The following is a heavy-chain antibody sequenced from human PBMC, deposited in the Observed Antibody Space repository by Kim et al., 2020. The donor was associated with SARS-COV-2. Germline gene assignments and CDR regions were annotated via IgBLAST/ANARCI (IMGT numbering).Heavy chain of an antibody. CDR3: AREDVRGYGQFDY. Sequence: SETLSLTCTVSGGSISSYYWSWIRQPPGKGLEWIGFIFYSGNTNYNPSLKSRVTISVDTSKNQFSLRLSSVTAADTAVYYCAREDVRGYGQFDYWGQGTLVTVSS. J-gene: IGHJ4*02. V-gene: IGHV4-59*01. CDR1: GGSISSYY. D-gene: IGHD5-12*01. CDR2: IFYSGNT.